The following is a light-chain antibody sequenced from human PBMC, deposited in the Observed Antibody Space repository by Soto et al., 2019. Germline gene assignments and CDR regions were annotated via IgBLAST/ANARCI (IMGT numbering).Light chain of an antibody. CDR3: QAWDSSIAV. V-gene: IGLV3-1*01. Sequence: SSELTQPPSVSVSPGQTAVITCSGDKLGNKYTSWYQQKPGQSPVLVIYQDTKRPSGILERFSGSNSGNTATLTISGTQAIDEADYYCQAWDSSIAVFGGGTKLTVL. CDR2: QDT. CDR1: KLGNKY. J-gene: IGLJ2*01.